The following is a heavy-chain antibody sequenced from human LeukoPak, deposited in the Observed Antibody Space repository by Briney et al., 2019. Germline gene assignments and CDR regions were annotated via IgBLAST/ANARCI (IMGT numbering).Heavy chain of an antibody. Sequence: PGGSLRLSCAASGFTFRNYWMNWVRQAPGKGLEWVSSISSSSSYIYYADSVKGRFTISRDNAKNSLYLQMNSLRAEDTAVYYCARDLSGGASDYWGQGTLVTVSS. CDR1: GFTFRNYW. CDR3: ARDLSGGASDY. J-gene: IGHJ4*02. CDR2: ISSSSSYI. V-gene: IGHV3-21*01. D-gene: IGHD1-26*01.